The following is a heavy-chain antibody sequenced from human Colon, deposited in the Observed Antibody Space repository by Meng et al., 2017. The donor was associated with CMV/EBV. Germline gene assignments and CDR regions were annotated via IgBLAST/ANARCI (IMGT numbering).Heavy chain of an antibody. D-gene: IGHD1-26*01. CDR1: GFTFSKIA. CDR2: TSYDGRYK. J-gene: IGHJ4*02. Sequence: GGSLRLSCAASGFTFSKIAMHWVRQAPGKGLERVAFTSYDGRYKGYADSVKGRFTISRDNSKNTLFLQMNSLRAEDTAVYFCARDDVLGPTTHSNVGYFDYWGQGTLVTVSS. V-gene: IGHV3-30*04. CDR3: ARDDVLGPTTHSNVGYFDY.